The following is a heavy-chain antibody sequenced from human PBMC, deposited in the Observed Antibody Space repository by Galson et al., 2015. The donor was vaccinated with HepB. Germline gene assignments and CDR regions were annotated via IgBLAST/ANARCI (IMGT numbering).Heavy chain of an antibody. CDR2: IYSGDIT. V-gene: IGHV3-53*01. CDR1: GFTVSSNY. CDR3: ARDGSGWYFDY. Sequence: LRLSCAASGFTVSSNYMSWVRQAPGKGLEWVSVIYSGDITYYADSVKGRFTISRDNSKNTLYLQMNSLRVEDTAVYYCARDGSGWYFDYWGQGTLVTVSS. J-gene: IGHJ4*02. D-gene: IGHD6-19*01.